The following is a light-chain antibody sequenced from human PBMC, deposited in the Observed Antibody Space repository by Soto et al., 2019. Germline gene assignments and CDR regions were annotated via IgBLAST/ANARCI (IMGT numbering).Light chain of an antibody. CDR2: GES. CDR3: QXYGSSPIT. Sequence: EIVLTKSPGTLSLSPGERATLSGRASQSVSSSYLAWYQQKPGQAPRILIYGESSRATGIPDRLSGSGSGTDFTLTISRLEPEDFAVYYCQXYGSSPITFGQGTRLEIK. J-gene: IGKJ5*01. V-gene: IGKV3-20*01. CDR1: QSVSSSY.